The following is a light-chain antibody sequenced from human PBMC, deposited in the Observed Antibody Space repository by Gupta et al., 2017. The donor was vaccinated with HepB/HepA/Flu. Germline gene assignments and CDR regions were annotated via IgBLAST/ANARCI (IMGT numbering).Light chain of an antibody. J-gene: IGKJ2*01. Sequence: EIVMTQSPATLSVSPWERATLSCRASQSVSSNLAWYQQKPGQAPRLLIYGASTRATGIPARFSGSGSGTEFTLTISILQSEDFAVYYCQEYNNWPYTFGQGTKLEIK. CDR1: QSVSSN. CDR2: GAS. V-gene: IGKV3-15*01. CDR3: QEYNNWPYT.